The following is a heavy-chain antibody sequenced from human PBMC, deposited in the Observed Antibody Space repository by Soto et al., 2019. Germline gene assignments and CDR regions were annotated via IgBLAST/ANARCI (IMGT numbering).Heavy chain of an antibody. CDR2: ISYDGSNK. CDR3: ARGVVTATLGGDY. J-gene: IGHJ4*02. Sequence: QVQLVESGGGVVQPGRSLRLSCAASGFTFSSYAMHWVRQAPGKGLEWVAVISYDGSNKYYADSVKGRFTISRDNSKNTLYLQMNSLRAEDTAVYYCARGVVTATLGGDYWGLGTLVTVSS. V-gene: IGHV3-30-3*01. CDR1: GFTFSSYA. D-gene: IGHD2-21*02.